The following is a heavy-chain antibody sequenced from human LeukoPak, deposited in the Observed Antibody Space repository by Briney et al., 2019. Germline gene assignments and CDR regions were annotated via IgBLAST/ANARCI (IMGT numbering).Heavy chain of an antibody. CDR3: ARGWLVHFDY. J-gene: IGHJ4*02. V-gene: IGHV3-48*01. D-gene: IGHD6-19*01. CDR1: GFTFSSHS. CDR2: ISSSSSTI. Sequence: GGSLRLSCAASGFTFSSHSMNWVRQAPGKGLEWVSYISSSSSTISYADTVKGRFTISRDNAKNSLYLQMNSLRVEDTAVYYCARGWLVHFDYWGQGTLVTVSS.